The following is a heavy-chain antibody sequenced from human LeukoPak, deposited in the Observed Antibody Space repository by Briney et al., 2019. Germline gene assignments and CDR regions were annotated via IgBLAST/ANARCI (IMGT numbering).Heavy chain of an antibody. J-gene: IGHJ4*02. CDR1: RFTFSSSA. CDR2: ISGSSGST. D-gene: IGHD3-22*01. Sequence: GRSLRLSCAASRFTFSSSAMRRVRQAPGQRLESVTAISGSSGSTYYADSVKGRFTISRDNSKNTLYLQMNSLRAEDTAVYYCANWAVVITPRYYFDYWGQGTLVTVSS. CDR3: ANWAVVITPRYYFDY. V-gene: IGHV3-23*01.